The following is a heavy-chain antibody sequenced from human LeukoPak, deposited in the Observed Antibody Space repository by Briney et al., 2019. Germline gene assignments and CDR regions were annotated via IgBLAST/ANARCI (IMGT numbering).Heavy chain of an antibody. CDR3: ASWPGSYPNTYYYYGMDV. Sequence: GRSLRLSCAASGFTFSSYGMHWVRQAPGKGLEGVAVIWYDGSNKYYADSVKGRFTISRDNSKNTLYLQMNSLRAEDTAVYYCASWPGSYPNTYYYYGMDVWGQGTTVTVSS. D-gene: IGHD3-10*01. CDR2: IWYDGSNK. V-gene: IGHV3-33*01. CDR1: GFTFSSYG. J-gene: IGHJ6*02.